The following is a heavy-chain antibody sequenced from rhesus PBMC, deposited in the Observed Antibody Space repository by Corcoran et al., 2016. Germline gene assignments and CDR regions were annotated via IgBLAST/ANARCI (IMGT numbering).Heavy chain of an antibody. CDR1: GFTFQYSY. CDR2: ISYEGGST. CDR3: VRAGAGLDS. V-gene: IGHV3S18*01. Sequence: EVQLVESGGGLAEPGGYLRLSWAASGFTFQYSYLYLVCQAPGKGLEWVSGISYEGGSTYYVDSVRGRFTISRENAKNTLYLQMDSLKNEDTAVYYCVRAGAGLDSWGQGVVVTVSS. J-gene: IGHJ6*01.